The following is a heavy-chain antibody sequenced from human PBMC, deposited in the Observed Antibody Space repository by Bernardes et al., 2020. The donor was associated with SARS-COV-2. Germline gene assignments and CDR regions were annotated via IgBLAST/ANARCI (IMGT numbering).Heavy chain of an antibody. D-gene: IGHD6-13*01. V-gene: IGHV4-39*01. Sequence: SETLSLTCKVSDDDGSFGRSIYYWGWIRQPPGKGLEWIGDIFSAGTTYDNPSLESRISMSVDESKKQFSLTLRSVTAADTAIYFCARHEAAGFPTVFDSWGQGILVTVSS. CDR2: IFSAGTT. J-gene: IGHJ4*02. CDR1: DDDGSFGRSIYY. CDR3: ARHEAAGFPTVFDS.